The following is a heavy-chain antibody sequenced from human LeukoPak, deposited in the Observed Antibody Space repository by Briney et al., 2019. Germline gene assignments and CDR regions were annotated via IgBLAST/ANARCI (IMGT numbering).Heavy chain of an antibody. D-gene: IGHD6-6*01. CDR3: ANLAARRDGSYYMDV. J-gene: IGHJ6*03. CDR2: ISYDGSNK. V-gene: IGHV3-30*18. CDR1: GFTFSSYG. Sequence: GGSLRLSCAASGFTFSSYGMHWVRQAPGKGLEWVAVISYDGSNKYYADSVKGRFTISRDNSKNTLYLQMNSLRAEDTAVFYCANLAARRDGSYYMDVWGKGTTVTVSS.